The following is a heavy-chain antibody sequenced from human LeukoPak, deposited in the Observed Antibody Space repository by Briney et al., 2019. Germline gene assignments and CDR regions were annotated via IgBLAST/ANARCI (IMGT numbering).Heavy chain of an antibody. D-gene: IGHD3-10*01. J-gene: IGHJ6*02. CDR1: GFTFSNAW. Sequence: PGGSLRLSCAASGFTFSNAWMGWVRQAPGKGLEWVGRIKSKTNGGTTDYGTSVKGRFTISRDNSKNTLYLQMNSLRAEDTAVYYCARDLSPYYYGSGSYYNPYGMDVWGQGTTVTVSS. CDR3: ARDLSPYYYGSGSYYNPYGMDV. CDR2: IKSKTNGGTT. V-gene: IGHV3-15*01.